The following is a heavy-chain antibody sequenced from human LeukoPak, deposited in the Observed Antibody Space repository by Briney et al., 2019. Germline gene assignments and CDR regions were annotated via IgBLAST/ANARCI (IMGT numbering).Heavy chain of an antibody. D-gene: IGHD6-19*01. CDR2: ISWNSGSI. V-gene: IGHV3-9*01. CDR3: ARPAVAGLRAGGYDY. J-gene: IGHJ4*02. Sequence: GGSLRLSCAASGFTFDDYAMHWVRQAPGKGLEWVSGISWNSGSIGYADSVKGRFTISRDNAKNTLYLQMNSLRVEDTAVYYCARPAVAGLRAGGYDYWGQGTLVTVSS. CDR1: GFTFDDYA.